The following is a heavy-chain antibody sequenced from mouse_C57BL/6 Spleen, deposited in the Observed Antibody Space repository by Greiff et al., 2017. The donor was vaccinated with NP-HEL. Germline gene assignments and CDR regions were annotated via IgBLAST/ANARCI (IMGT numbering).Heavy chain of an antibody. V-gene: IGHV1-54*01. D-gene: IGHD2-4*01. CDR1: GYAFTNYL. CDR3: ARPGDYIYYAMDY. CDR2: INPGSGGT. J-gene: IGHJ4*01. Sequence: VQLQQSGAELVRPGTSVKVSCKASGYAFTNYLIEWVKQRPGQGLEWIGVINPGSGGTNYNEKFKGKATLTADKSSSTAYMQLSSLTSEDSAVYFCARPGDYIYYAMDYWGQGTSVTVSS.